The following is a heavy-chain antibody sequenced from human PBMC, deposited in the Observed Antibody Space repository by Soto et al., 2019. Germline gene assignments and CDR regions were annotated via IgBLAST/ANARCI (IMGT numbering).Heavy chain of an antibody. V-gene: IGHV1-2*02. J-gene: IGHJ4*02. CDR2: ISPNGGDT. Sequence: QVRLVQSGAEVKKPGASLTVSCKASGDICTYYIYWVRQAHGKGLEFMGWISPNGGDTNYPQKFQGRVTMAWDTSSSTVYLYLSTLTSDDPAVYYCSTEEAYIIIAPHNWGPATRVT. CDR1: GDICTYY. CDR3: STEEAYIIIAPHN. D-gene: IGHD3-10*01.